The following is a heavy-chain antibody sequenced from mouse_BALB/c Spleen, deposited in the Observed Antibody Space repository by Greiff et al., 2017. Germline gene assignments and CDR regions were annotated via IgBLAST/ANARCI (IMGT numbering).Heavy chain of an antibody. D-gene: IGHD4-1*01. J-gene: IGHJ3*01. CDR3: TRDPNWDFAY. CDR2: ISSGGSYT. Sequence: EVKLMESGGGLVKPGGSLKLSCAASGFTFSSYTMSWVRQTPEKRLEWVATISSGGSYTYYPDSVKGRFTISRDNAKNTLYLQMSSLKSEDTAMYYCTRDPNWDFAYWGQGTLVTVSA. V-gene: IGHV5-6-4*01. CDR1: GFTFSSYT.